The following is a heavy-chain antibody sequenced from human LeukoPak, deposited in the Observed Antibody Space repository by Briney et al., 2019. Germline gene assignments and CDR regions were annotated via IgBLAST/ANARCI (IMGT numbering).Heavy chain of an antibody. V-gene: IGHV4-59*08. D-gene: IGHD5-18*01. CDR1: GGSIGTYS. Sequence: SETLSLTCTVSGGSIGTYSWSWIRQPPGKGLEWIGYIYYSGSTNYNPSLKSRVTISVDTSKNQFSLKLSSVTAADTAVYYCARLANTARAFDIWGQGTMVTVSS. J-gene: IGHJ3*02. CDR2: IYYSGST. CDR3: ARLANTARAFDI.